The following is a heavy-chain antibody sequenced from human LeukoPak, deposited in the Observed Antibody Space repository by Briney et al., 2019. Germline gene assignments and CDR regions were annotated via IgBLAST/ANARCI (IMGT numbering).Heavy chain of an antibody. CDR1: GYTFTSYY. V-gene: IGHV1-8*01. J-gene: IGHJ5*02. CDR2: MNPNSGNT. D-gene: IGHD1-1*01. CDR3: ARAANWHDDDWFDP. Sequence: GSVKVSCKASGYTFTSYYINWVRQATGQGPEWMGWMNPNSGNTDYAQRFQGRVTMTRNTSISTAYMELSSLRSEDTAVYYCARAANWHDDDWFDPWGQGTLVTVSS.